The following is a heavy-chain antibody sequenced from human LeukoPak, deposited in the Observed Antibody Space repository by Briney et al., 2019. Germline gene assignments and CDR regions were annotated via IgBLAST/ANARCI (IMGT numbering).Heavy chain of an antibody. CDR1: GGSFSGYY. D-gene: IGHD3-22*01. CDR2: INHSGST. J-gene: IGHJ4*02. Sequence: PSETLSLICAVYGGSFSGYYWSWIRQPPGKGLEWIGEINHSGSTNYNPSLKSRVTISVDTSKNQFSLKLSSVTAADTAVYYCARGSDYDSSGYPFDYWGQGTLVTVSS. V-gene: IGHV4-34*01. CDR3: ARGSDYDSSGYPFDY.